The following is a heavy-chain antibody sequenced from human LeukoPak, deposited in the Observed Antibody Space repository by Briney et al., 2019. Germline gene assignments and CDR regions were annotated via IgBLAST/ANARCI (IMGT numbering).Heavy chain of an antibody. CDR2: IRSKANSYVT. J-gene: IGHJ6*02. Sequence: GGSLRLSCAASGLSFSGSAMPWVRQASGRGLEWLGRIRSKANSYVTAYAASVNGRFIISRDDSRNTAYLQMNSLQTEDTAVYYCTRHSDKYCSGAGCYVYNFYGMDVWGQGTTVTVSS. V-gene: IGHV3-73*01. CDR1: GLSFSGSA. CDR3: TRHSDKYCSGAGCYVYNFYGMDV. D-gene: IGHD2-15*01.